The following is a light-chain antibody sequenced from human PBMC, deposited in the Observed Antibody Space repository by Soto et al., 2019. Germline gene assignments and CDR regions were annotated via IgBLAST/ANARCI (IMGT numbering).Light chain of an antibody. CDR2: DAS. V-gene: IGKV3-20*01. CDR1: QSLATNY. Sequence: EIVLTQSPGTLSLSPGERATLSCGTSQSLATNYLAWYQQKPGQAPRLLIYDASSRATGIPDRFSGSGSGTDFTLTISRLEPDDFALYFCQQYDTSPWTFGQGTKVDIK. J-gene: IGKJ1*01. CDR3: QQYDTSPWT.